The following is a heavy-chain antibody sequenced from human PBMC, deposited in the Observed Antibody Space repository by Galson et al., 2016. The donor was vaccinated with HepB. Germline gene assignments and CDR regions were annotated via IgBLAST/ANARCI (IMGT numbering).Heavy chain of an antibody. CDR1: GDFVNTTTYY. J-gene: IGHJ2*01. CDR2: IYSSGTT. CDR3: AKGSGYP. V-gene: IGHV4-61*01. Sequence: DTLSLTCIVSGDFVNTTTYYWTWFRPLPGKGLEWNGLIYSSGTTAYNSSPQSRVTISIATSKNQFSLKLTSVTPTDTAVYYCAKGSGYPWGRGTLVTVSS. D-gene: IGHD3-22*01.